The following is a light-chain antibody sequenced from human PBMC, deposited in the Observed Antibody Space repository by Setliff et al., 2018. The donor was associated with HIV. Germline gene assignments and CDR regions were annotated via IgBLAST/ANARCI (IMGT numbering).Light chain of an antibody. CDR1: SSDIGSYNL. V-gene: IGLV2-23*02. J-gene: IGLJ1*01. CDR3: CSYVGGNTFCV. Sequence: QSVLTQPASVSGSPGQSITISCTGASSDIGSYNLVSWYQQHPGKVPKLMIYEVTKRPSGVSNRFSGSKSGNTASLTISGLQAEDEADYYCCSYVGGNTFCVFGTGTKVTVL. CDR2: EVT.